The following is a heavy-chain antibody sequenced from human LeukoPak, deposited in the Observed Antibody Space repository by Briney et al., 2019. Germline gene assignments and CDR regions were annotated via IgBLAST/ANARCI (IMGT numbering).Heavy chain of an antibody. V-gene: IGHV3-7*03. Sequence: GGSLRLSCAASGFTLSSYWMSWVRQAPGKGLEWVANIKEDGSEKYYVDSVKGRFTISRDNAKNSLYLHMNSLAAEDTAMYYCARDWVAGVPFDAFDIWGQGTMVSVSS. CDR3: ARDWVAGVPFDAFDI. J-gene: IGHJ3*02. CDR2: IKEDGSEK. D-gene: IGHD3-10*01. CDR1: GFTLSSYW.